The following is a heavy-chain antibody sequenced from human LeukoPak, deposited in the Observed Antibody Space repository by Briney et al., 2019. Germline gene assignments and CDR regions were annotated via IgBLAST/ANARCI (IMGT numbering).Heavy chain of an antibody. D-gene: IGHD1-26*01. CDR1: VCTFISYA. Sequence: SVKVSRKASVCTFISYAISWVRQAPSQELEWMGRSIPILGIANYAQKFQGRVTITADKSTSTAYMELSSLRSEDTAVYYCARAGTRSGSYYSFFDYWGQGTLVTVSS. CDR2: SIPILGIA. CDR3: ARAGTRSGSYYSFFDY. J-gene: IGHJ4*02. V-gene: IGHV1-69*04.